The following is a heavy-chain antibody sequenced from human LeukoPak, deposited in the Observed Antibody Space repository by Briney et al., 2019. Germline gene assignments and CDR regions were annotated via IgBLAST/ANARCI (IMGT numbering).Heavy chain of an antibody. D-gene: IGHD3-3*01. Sequence: SVKVSCKASGGTFSSYAISWVRQAPGQGLEWMGGIIPIFGTANYAQKFQGRVTITADKSTSTAYMELSSLRSEDTAVYYCARVGVVISTEYYFDYWGQGTLVTVSS. CDR2: IIPIFGTA. CDR3: ARVGVVISTEYYFDY. V-gene: IGHV1-69*06. CDR1: GGTFSSYA. J-gene: IGHJ4*02.